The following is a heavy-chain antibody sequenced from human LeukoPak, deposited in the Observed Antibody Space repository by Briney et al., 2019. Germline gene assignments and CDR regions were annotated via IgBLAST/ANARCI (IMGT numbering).Heavy chain of an antibody. Sequence: GEPLKISCKGSGYSFTSYWIGWVRQMPGKGLEWMGIIYPGDSDTRYSPSFQGQVTISADKSISTAYLQWSSLKASDTAMYYCARHAYCSSTSCYVDYWGQGTLVTVSS. D-gene: IGHD2-2*01. CDR3: ARHAYCSSTSCYVDY. V-gene: IGHV5-51*01. CDR1: GYSFTSYW. J-gene: IGHJ4*02. CDR2: IYPGDSDT.